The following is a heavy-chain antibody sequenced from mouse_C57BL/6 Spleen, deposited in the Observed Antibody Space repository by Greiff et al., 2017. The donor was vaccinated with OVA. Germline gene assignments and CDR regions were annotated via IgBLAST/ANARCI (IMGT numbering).Heavy chain of an antibody. CDR2: FYPGSGSI. D-gene: IGHD2-4*01. CDR1: GYTFTEYT. V-gene: IGHV1-62-2*01. CDR3: ARHEREYDSWYFDV. J-gene: IGHJ1*03. Sequence: LQESGAELVKPGASVKLSCKASGYTFTEYTIHWVKQRSGQGLEWIGWFYPGSGSIQYNEKFKDQATLPEDKSSSTVYMELSRLTAEDSAVYFCARHEREYDSWYFDVWGTGTTVTVSS.